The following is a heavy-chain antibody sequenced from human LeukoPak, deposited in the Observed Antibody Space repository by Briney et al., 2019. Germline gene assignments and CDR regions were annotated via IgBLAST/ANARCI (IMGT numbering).Heavy chain of an antibody. D-gene: IGHD3-3*01. CDR1: GGTFSSYA. V-gene: IGHV1-69*01. Sequence: GSSVKVSCKASGGTFSSYAISWVRQAPGQGLEWMGGIIPIFGTANYAQKFQGRVTITADESTSTAYMELSSLRSEDTAVYYCARCTYYDLWSGYSDAFDIWGQGTMVTVSS. CDR2: IIPIFGTA. J-gene: IGHJ3*02. CDR3: ARCTYYDLWSGYSDAFDI.